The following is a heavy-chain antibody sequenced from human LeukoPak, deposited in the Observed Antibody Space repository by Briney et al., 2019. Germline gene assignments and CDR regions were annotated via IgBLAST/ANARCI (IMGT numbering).Heavy chain of an antibody. D-gene: IGHD1-1*01. Sequence: GGSLRLSCAASGLTVSSNYMNWVRQAPGKGLEWVSVIYSGGSTYYADSVKGRFTISRDNSKNTLYLQMNNLRAEDTAVYYCARSSPRGWNGGFDYWGQGTLVTVSS. CDR1: GLTVSSNY. CDR2: IYSGGST. J-gene: IGHJ4*02. CDR3: ARSSPRGWNGGFDY. V-gene: IGHV3-53*01.